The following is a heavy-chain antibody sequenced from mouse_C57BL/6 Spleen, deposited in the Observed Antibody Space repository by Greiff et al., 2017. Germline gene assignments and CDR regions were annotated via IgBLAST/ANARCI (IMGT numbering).Heavy chain of an antibody. V-gene: IGHV1-69*01. CDR2: IDPSDSYT. Sequence: QVQLQQPGAELVMPGASVKLSCKASGYTFTSYWMHWVKQRPGQGLEWIGEIDPSDSYTNYNQKFKGKSTLTVDKSSSTAYMQLSSLTSEDSAVYYCATGGILLLWGQGTSVTVSS. J-gene: IGHJ4*01. D-gene: IGHD2-10*01. CDR3: ATGGILLL. CDR1: GYTFTSYW.